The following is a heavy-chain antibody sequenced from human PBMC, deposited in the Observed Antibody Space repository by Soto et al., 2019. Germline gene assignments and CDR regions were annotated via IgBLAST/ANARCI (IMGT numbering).Heavy chain of an antibody. CDR3: ARVSTSIAAAGYNWFDP. CDR2: IYYSGST. CDR1: GGSISSGGYY. V-gene: IGHV4-31*03. Sequence: QVQLQESGPGVVKPSQTLSLTCTVSGGSISSGGYYWSWIRQHPGKGLEWIGYIYYSGSTYYNPSLKSRVTISVDTSKNQFSLKLSSVTAADTAVYYCARVSTSIAAAGYNWFDPWGQGTLVTVSS. J-gene: IGHJ5*02. D-gene: IGHD6-13*01.